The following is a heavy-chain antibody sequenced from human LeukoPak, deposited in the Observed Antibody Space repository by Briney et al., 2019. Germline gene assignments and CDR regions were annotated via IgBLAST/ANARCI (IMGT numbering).Heavy chain of an antibody. J-gene: IGHJ6*03. Sequence: SETLSLTCAVYGGSFSGYYWSWIRQPPGKGLEWIGEINHSGSTNYNPSLKSRVTISVDTSKNQFSLKLSSVTAADTAVYYCARRVTDIAARAGYMDVWGKGTTDTVSS. CDR2: INHSGST. V-gene: IGHV4-34*01. CDR1: GGSFSGYY. CDR3: ARRVTDIAARAGYMDV. D-gene: IGHD6-6*01.